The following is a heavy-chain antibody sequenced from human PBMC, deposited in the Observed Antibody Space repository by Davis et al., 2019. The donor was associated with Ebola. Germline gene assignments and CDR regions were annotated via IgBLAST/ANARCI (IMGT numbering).Heavy chain of an antibody. J-gene: IGHJ6*02. Sequence: AASVQVSCKVSGYTLTELSMHWVRQAPGQGLEWMGGIIPIFGTTNYAQKFQGRVTITADESTSTAYMELSSLRSEDTAVYYCARGDHGDYYYYGMDVWGQGTTVTVSS. V-gene: IGHV1-69*13. CDR1: GYTLTELS. D-gene: IGHD4-17*01. CDR3: ARGDHGDYYYYGMDV. CDR2: IIPIFGTT.